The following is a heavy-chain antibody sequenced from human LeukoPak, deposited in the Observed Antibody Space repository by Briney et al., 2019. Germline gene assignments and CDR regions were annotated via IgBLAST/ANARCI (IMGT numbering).Heavy chain of an antibody. CDR2: IIPIFGTA. D-gene: IGHD2-15*01. V-gene: IGHV1-69*06. J-gene: IGHJ6*03. CDR3: ARGLLVVPRDRDPRDYYYMDV. CDR1: GGTFSSYA. Sequence: GASVKVSCKASGGTFSSYAISWVRQAPGQGLEWMGGIIPIFGTANYAQKFQGRVTITADKSTSTAYMELSSLRSEDTAVYYCARGLLVVPRDRDPRDYYYMDVWGKGTTVTVSS.